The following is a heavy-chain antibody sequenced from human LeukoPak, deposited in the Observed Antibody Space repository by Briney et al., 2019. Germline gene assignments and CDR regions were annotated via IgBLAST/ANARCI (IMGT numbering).Heavy chain of an antibody. D-gene: IGHD3-9*01. Sequence: SETLSLTCAVYGGSFRGYYWSWIRQPPGKGLEWIGEINHRGSAKYNPSLKSRVTISVDTSKNQFSLNLRSATAADTAVYYCARGDILTGYSYWGQGTLVTVSS. CDR1: GGSFRGYY. V-gene: IGHV4-34*01. CDR3: ARGDILTGYSY. J-gene: IGHJ4*02. CDR2: INHRGSA.